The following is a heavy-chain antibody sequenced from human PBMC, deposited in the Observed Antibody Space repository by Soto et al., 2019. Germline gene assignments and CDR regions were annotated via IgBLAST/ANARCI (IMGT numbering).Heavy chain of an antibody. CDR2: IKSKTDGGTT. V-gene: IGHV3-15*07. CDR1: GFTFSNAW. J-gene: IGHJ4*01. CDR3: TTDSYSTIIIVRFDY. D-gene: IGHD3-22*01. Sequence: GGSMRLSCAAAGFTFSNAWINWVRQAPGKGLEWVGRIKSKTDGGTTDYAEPVKGRFAISRDDSNNMVYLQMNSLKIEDTAVYYCTTDSYSTIIIVRFDYWGHGTLVTVSS.